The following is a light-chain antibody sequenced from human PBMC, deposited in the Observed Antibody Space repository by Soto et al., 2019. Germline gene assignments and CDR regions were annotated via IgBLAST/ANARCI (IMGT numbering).Light chain of an antibody. V-gene: IGKV1-39*01. CDR1: QSISSY. CDR3: QQGYSAPLT. J-gene: IGKJ4*01. Sequence: DIQMTQSPSSLSASVGDRVTITCRASQSISSYLNCYQQKPEKAPKLLIYDASSLQSGVPSRFSCSGSGTDFTLTISSLQPEDFATYFCQQGYSAPLTFGGGTKVDIK. CDR2: DAS.